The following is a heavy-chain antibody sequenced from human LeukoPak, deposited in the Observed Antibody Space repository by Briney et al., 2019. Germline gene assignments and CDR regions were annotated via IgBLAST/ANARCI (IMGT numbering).Heavy chain of an antibody. CDR3: ARLSSDSSGYYPKPMDV. V-gene: IGHV3-48*03. CDR2: ITGSGSPL. J-gene: IGHJ6*03. D-gene: IGHD3-22*01. CDR1: GFTFSTYE. Sequence: GGSLRLSCAASGFTFSTYEMNWVRQAPGMVLEWVSCITGSGSPLYYADSVKGRFTISRDNVKNSLYLQMNSLRAEDTAVYYCARLSSDSSGYYPKPMDVWGKGTTVTISS.